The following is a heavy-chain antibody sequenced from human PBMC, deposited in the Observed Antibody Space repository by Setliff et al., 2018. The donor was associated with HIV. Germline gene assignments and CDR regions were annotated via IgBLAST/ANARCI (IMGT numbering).Heavy chain of an antibody. J-gene: IGHJ5*02. V-gene: IGHV4-39*07. CDR3: AGHPVTSGWLSLNWFDP. CDR1: GGSINTSSYY. Sequence: NPSETLSLTCSVSGGSINTSSYYWAWVRQPPGNELEWIGSIYHDGTTHYRSSLRSRAAISIDTSKSQISLKVRSVTAADTAVYFCAGHPVTSGWLSLNWFDPWG. D-gene: IGHD6-19*01. CDR2: IYHDGTT.